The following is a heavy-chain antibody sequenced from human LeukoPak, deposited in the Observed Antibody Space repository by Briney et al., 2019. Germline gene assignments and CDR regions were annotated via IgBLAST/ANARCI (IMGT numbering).Heavy chain of an antibody. Sequence: GRSLRLSCAASGFTFSSYGMHWVRQAPGKGLEWVAVIWYDGSNKYYADSVKGRFTISRDNSKNTLYLQMNSLRAEDTAVYSCARDQYEGICPDYWGQGTLVTVSS. CDR2: IWYDGSNK. CDR3: ARDQYEGICPDY. J-gene: IGHJ4*02. V-gene: IGHV3-33*01. CDR1: GFTFSSYG. D-gene: IGHD2/OR15-2a*01.